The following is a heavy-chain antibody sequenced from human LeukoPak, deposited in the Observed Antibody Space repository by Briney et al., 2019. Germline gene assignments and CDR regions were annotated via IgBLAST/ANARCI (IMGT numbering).Heavy chain of an antibody. Sequence: SETLSLTCAVSGGSISSSNWWSWVRQPPGKGLEWIGEIYHSGSTNYNPSLKSRVTISVDKSKNQFSLKLSFVTAADTAVYYCASFAAYYGSGSYNWFDPWGQGTLVTVSS. CDR3: ASFAAYYGSGSYNWFDP. J-gene: IGHJ5*02. CDR1: GGSISSSNW. D-gene: IGHD3-10*01. V-gene: IGHV4-4*02. CDR2: IYHSGST.